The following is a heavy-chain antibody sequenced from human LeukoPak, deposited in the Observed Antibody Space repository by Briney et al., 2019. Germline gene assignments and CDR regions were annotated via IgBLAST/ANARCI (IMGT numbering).Heavy chain of an antibody. D-gene: IGHD1-26*01. CDR2: MNPNSGNT. Sequence: ASVKVSCKASGYTFTSYDINWVRQATGQGLEWMGWMNPNSGNTGHAQKFQGRVTMTRNTSISTAYMELSSLRSEDTAVYYCARGLTSWEPSFDYWGQGTLVTVSS. J-gene: IGHJ4*02. CDR1: GYTFTSYD. V-gene: IGHV1-8*01. CDR3: ARGLTSWEPSFDY.